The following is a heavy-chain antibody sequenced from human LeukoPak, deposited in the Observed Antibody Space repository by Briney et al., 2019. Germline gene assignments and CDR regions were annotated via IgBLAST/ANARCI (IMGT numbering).Heavy chain of an antibody. CDR3: AKEGDWYYSDY. CDR1: GFTFSSYG. CDR2: ISYDGSNK. D-gene: IGHD2-21*02. V-gene: IGHV3-30*18. Sequence: GGSLRLSCAASGFTFSSYGMHWVRQAPGKGLEWVAVISYDGSNKYYADSVKGRFTISRDNSKNTLYLQMNSLRAEDTAVYYCAKEGDWYYSDYWGQGTLVTVSS. J-gene: IGHJ4*02.